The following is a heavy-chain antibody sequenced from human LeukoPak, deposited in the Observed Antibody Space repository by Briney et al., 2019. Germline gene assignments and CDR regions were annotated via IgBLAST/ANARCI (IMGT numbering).Heavy chain of an antibody. CDR3: AQAWRWLQLNY. J-gene: IGHJ4*02. Sequence: GGSLRLSCAASGFTFSSYGMHWVRQAPGKGLEWVAVISYDGSNKYYADSVKGRFTISRDNSVNTLYLQMNSLRDEDTAVYYCAQAWRWLQLNYWGQGTLVTVSS. CDR1: GFTFSSYG. CDR2: ISYDGSNK. D-gene: IGHD5-24*01. V-gene: IGHV3-30*18.